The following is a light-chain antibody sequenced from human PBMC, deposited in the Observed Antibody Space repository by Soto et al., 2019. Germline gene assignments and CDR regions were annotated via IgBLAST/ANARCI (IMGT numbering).Light chain of an antibody. V-gene: IGKV1-39*01. J-gene: IGKJ1*01. CDR3: QQSFSPLWT. Sequence: DLQMTQSPSSLSASVGDRVTITCRASQSLSNDLTWYQQKPGKAPKLLIYAASSMQSGVRSRFSGSGSETDFTLTTSSLQPDDSATYYCQQSFSPLWTFGQGTKVEV. CDR1: QSLSND. CDR2: AAS.